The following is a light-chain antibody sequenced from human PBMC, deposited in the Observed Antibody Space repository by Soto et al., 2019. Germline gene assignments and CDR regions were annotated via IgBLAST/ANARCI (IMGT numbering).Light chain of an antibody. CDR2: HVT. V-gene: IGLV2-14*03. CDR3: SSYTRSTVYI. J-gene: IGLJ1*01. CDR1: SSDVGGYSY. Sequence: QSALTQPASVSGSPGQSITISCTGTSSDVGGYSYVSWYQQHPGDAPKLMIYHVTNRPSGVSDRFSGSKSGNTASLTISGLQAEDEADYYCSSYTRSTVYIFGTGTKVTVL.